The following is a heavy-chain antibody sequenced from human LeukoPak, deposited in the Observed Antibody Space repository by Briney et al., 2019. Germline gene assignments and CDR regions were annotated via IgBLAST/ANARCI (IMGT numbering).Heavy chain of an antibody. CDR2: INPSGGST. CDR3: ARGGEYGDSDY. V-gene: IGHV1-46*01. Sequence: GASVKVSCKASGYTFTSYYMHWVRQAPGQGLEWMGIINPSGGSTNYAQKLQGRVTMTRDTSTSTAYMELSSLRSEDTAVYYCARGGEYGDSDYWGQGTLVTVSS. D-gene: IGHD4-17*01. CDR1: GYTFTSYY. J-gene: IGHJ4*02.